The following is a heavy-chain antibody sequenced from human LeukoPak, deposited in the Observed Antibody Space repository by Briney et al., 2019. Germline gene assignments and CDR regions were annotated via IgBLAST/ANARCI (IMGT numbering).Heavy chain of an antibody. D-gene: IGHD4-23*01. Sequence: GGSLRLSCAASGFTFSSCWMHWVRQAPGKGLVWVSRINSDGSSTSYADSVKGRFTISRDNAKNTLYLQMNNLRAEDTAVYYCSSGNSHAFDIWGQGTMVTVSS. V-gene: IGHV3-74*01. CDR3: SSGNSHAFDI. J-gene: IGHJ3*02. CDR2: INSDGSST. CDR1: GFTFSSCW.